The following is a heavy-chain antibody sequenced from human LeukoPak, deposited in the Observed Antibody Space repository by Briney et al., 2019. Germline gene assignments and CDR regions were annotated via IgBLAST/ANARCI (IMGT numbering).Heavy chain of an antibody. J-gene: IGHJ4*02. CDR3: AKAKLLWFGETRHYFDY. CDR1: GFTFSSYA. CDR2: ISGSGGST. Sequence: GGSLRLSCAASGFTFSSYAMSWVRQAPGKGLEWVSAISGSGGSTYYADSVKGRFTISRDNSKNTLYLQMNSLRAEDTAVYYCAKAKLLWFGETRHYFDYWGQGTLVTVSS. V-gene: IGHV3-23*01. D-gene: IGHD3-10*01.